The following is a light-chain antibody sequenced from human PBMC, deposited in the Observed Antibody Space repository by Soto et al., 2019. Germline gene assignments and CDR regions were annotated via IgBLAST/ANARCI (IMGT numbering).Light chain of an antibody. Sequence: DIQMTQSPSTLSASVGDRLSITCRASQSITNWVAWYQQKPGKAPKLLIYKASSLQSDVPSRFSGSASAPEFTLTISGLQPDDFETYYGQQYHSYPFTFGPGTKVDIK. V-gene: IGKV1-5*03. CDR3: QQYHSYPFT. CDR2: KAS. J-gene: IGKJ3*01. CDR1: QSITNW.